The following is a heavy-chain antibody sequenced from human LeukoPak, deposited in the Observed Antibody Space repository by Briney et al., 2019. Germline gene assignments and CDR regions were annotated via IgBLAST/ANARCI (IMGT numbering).Heavy chain of an antibody. J-gene: IGHJ4*02. CDR1: GSTLTELS. Sequence: ASVKVSCKVSGSTLTELSMHWVRQAPGKGLEWMGGFDPEDGETIYAQKFQGRVTMTEDTSTDTAYMELSSLRSEDTAVYYCATAEYYYDSSGYYFVDYWGQGTLVTVSS. CDR3: ATAEYYYDSSGYYFVDY. V-gene: IGHV1-24*01. D-gene: IGHD3-22*01. CDR2: FDPEDGET.